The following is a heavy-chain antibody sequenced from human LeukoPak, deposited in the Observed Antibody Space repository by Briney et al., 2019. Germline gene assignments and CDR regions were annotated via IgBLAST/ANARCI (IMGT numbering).Heavy chain of an antibody. J-gene: IGHJ4*02. V-gene: IGHV1-18*01. CDR1: GYTFTSYG. CDR3: ARDPRPFSGSGSVDY. CDR2: ISAYNGNT. D-gene: IGHD3-10*01. Sequence: ASVKVSCKASGYTFTSYGISWVRQAPGQGLEWMGWISAYNGNTNYAQKLQGRVTMTADTSTSTAYMELRSLRSDDTAVYYCARDPRPFSGSGSVDYWGQGTLVTVSS.